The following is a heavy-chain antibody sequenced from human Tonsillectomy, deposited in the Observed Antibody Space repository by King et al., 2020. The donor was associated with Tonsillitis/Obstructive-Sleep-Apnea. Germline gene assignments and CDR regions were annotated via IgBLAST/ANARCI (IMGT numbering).Heavy chain of an antibody. CDR1: GGSISSGGYY. CDR3: ASGDDYDNYLDY. CDR2: IYYSGTT. D-gene: IGHD4-17*01. J-gene: IGHJ4*02. Sequence: VQLQESGPGLVKPSHTLSLTCTVSGGSISSGGYYWSWIRQHPGKGLEWIGYIYYSGTTYYNPSLKSRVTISVETSQSQFSLKLSSVTAADTAVYYCASGDDYDNYLDYWGQGTLVTVSS. V-gene: IGHV4-31*03.